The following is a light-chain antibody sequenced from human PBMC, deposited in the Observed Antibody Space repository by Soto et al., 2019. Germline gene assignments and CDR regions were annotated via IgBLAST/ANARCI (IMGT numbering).Light chain of an antibody. Sequence: QSALTQPPSVSGSPGQSVAISCTGTSSDVGSYNRVSWYQQSPGTAPKLLIYDVSNRPSGVPGRFSGSKSGNTASLTISGLQAEDEADYYCSSFTSSDTYVFGTGTKLTVL. V-gene: IGLV2-18*02. CDR2: DVS. CDR1: SSDVGSYNR. CDR3: SSFTSSDTYV. J-gene: IGLJ1*01.